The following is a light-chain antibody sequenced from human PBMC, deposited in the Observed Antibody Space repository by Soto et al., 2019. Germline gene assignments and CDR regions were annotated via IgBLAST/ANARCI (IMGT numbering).Light chain of an antibody. J-gene: IGKJ1*01. CDR2: GTS. Sequence: EIGLTQSPDTLSLAPGERATLSCRASQSVSSSYLAWYQQTPGQAPRLLIYGTSNRATGIPDRFSGSGSGTDFTLTISRLEPEDFAVYYCQQYGNSRWKFGQGTKVEIK. CDR3: QQYGNSRWK. CDR1: QSVSSSY. V-gene: IGKV3-20*01.